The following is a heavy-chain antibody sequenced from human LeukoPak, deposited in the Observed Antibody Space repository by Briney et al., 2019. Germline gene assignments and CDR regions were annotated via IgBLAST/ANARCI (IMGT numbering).Heavy chain of an antibody. Sequence: GASVKVSCKASGYTFTSYDINWVRQATGQGLEWMGWMNPNSGNTGYAQKFQGRVTITRNTSISTAYMELSSLRSEDTAVYYCARRAVADYYYYNMDVWGKGTTVTVSS. D-gene: IGHD6-19*01. CDR1: GYTFTSYD. V-gene: IGHV1-8*03. CDR2: MNPNSGNT. CDR3: ARRAVADYYYYNMDV. J-gene: IGHJ6*03.